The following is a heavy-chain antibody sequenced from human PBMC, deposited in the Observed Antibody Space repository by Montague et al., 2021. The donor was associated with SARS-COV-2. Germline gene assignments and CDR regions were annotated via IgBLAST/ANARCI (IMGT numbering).Heavy chain of an antibody. D-gene: IGHD3-16*01. J-gene: IGHJ4*02. CDR3: ARVAPYSDDYYFDY. CDR2: IYYSGST. V-gene: IGHV4-39*01. CDR1: VGTISSSSYY. Sequence: SETLSLTCTVSVGTISSSSYYLGWLRQPPGKGLEWIGSIYYSGSTYYNPSLKSRVTISVDTSKNQFSLKLSSVTAADTAVYYCARVAPYSDDYYFDYWGQGTLVTVSS.